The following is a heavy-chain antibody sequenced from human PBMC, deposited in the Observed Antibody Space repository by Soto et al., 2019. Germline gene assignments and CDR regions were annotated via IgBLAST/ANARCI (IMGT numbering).Heavy chain of an antibody. CDR3: ARDSMVRGYGMDV. D-gene: IGHD3-10*01. CDR2: IYYSGST. Sequence: PSETLSLTCTVSGGSISSYYWSWIRQPPGKGLEWIGYIYYSGSTNYNPSLKSRVTISVDTSKNQFSLKLSSVTAADTAVYYCARDSMVRGYGMDVWGQGTTVTVSS. J-gene: IGHJ6*02. V-gene: IGHV4-59*01. CDR1: GGSISSYY.